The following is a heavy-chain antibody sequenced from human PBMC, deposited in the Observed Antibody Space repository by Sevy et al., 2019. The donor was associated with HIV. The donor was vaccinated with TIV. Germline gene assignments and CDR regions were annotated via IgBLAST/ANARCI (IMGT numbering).Heavy chain of an antibody. CDR3: ARVDANYDNGFDP. Sequence: GGSQRLSCEASGFTFSSYEMNWVRQAPGKGLEWVSYISSSGTTINYADSVKGRFTISRDNAKNSLYMQMNSLRAEDTAVYYCARVDANYDNGFDPWGQGTLVTVSS. D-gene: IGHD3-22*01. J-gene: IGHJ5*02. V-gene: IGHV3-48*03. CDR1: GFTFSSYE. CDR2: ISSSGTTI.